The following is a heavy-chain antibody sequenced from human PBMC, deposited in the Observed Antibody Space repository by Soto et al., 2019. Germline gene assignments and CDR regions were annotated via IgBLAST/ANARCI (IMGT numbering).Heavy chain of an antibody. CDR3: AKAEEDSNSYYFDY. Sequence: GGSLRLSCAASGFTFSSYGMHWVRQAPGKGLEWVAVISYDGSNKYYADSVKGRFTISRDNSKNTLYLQMNSLRAEDTAVYYCAKAEEDSNSYYFDYWGQGTLVTVSS. CDR2: ISYDGSNK. D-gene: IGHD4-4*01. CDR1: GFTFSSYG. J-gene: IGHJ4*02. V-gene: IGHV3-30*18.